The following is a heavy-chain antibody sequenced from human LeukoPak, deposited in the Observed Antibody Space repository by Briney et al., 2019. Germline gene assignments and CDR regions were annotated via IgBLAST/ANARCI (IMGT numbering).Heavy chain of an antibody. V-gene: IGHV4-4*07. CDR1: GGSTNSYY. CDR2: IYSSGGT. J-gene: IGHJ4*02. D-gene: IGHD1-7*01. Sequence: SETLSLTCSVSGGSTNSYYWSWIRQPAGKGLEWIGRIYSSGGTNYNPSLESRVTMSVDTSKNQFYLKLRSVTAADTAVYYCAGVNYLAPFDYWGQGTLVTVSS. CDR3: AGVNYLAPFDY.